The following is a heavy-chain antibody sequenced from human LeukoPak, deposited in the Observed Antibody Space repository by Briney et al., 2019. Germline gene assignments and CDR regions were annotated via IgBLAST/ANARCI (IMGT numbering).Heavy chain of an antibody. CDR3: ARDSTGLLWFGEPLN. V-gene: IGHV7-4-1*02. CDR1: GYTFTSYG. D-gene: IGHD3-10*01. Sequence: GASVKVSCKASGYTFTSYGISWVRQAPGQGLEWMGWINTNTGNPTYAQGFTGRFVFSLDTSVSTAYLQISSLKAEDTAVYYCARDSTGLLWFGEPLNWGQGTLVTVSS. J-gene: IGHJ4*02. CDR2: INTNTGNP.